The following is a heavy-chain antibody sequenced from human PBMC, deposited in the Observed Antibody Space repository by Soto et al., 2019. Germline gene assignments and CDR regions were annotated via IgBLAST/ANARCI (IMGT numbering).Heavy chain of an antibody. Sequence: SETLSLTCTVSGGSISSGDYYWSWIRQPPGKGLDWFGYIYYSGSTYYNPSLKSRVTISVDTSKNQFSLKLSSVTAADTAVYYFARLSITIFGVVTHYYYGMDVWGQGTTVTVSS. V-gene: IGHV4-30-4*01. CDR2: IYYSGST. CDR3: ARLSITIFGVVTHYYYGMDV. J-gene: IGHJ6*02. CDR1: GGSISSGDYY. D-gene: IGHD3-3*01.